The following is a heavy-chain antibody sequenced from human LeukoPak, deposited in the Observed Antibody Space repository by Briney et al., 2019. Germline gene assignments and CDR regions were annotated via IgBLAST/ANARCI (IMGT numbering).Heavy chain of an antibody. CDR2: LYRDGNT. CDR1: GFTVITND. V-gene: IGHV3-53*01. D-gene: IGHD1-14*01. CDR3: ARGVEPLAANTLAY. Sequence: GGSLRLSCAASGFTVITNDMTWVRQAPGKGLEWVSVLYRDGNTKYADSVQGRFTISRDNSKNTLYLEMNSLSPDDTAVYYCARGVEPLAANTLAYWGQGTLVTVSS. J-gene: IGHJ4*02.